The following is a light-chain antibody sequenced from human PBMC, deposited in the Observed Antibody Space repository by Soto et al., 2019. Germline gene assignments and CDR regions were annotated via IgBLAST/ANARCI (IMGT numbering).Light chain of an antibody. CDR3: QQSYSIWWT. CDR1: QSISSF. V-gene: IGKV1-39*01. Sequence: SQMTQSPCCLSTSVWERVTISCRASQSISSFLNCFQQKPGKAPKLLIYAASSLQSGVPSRFSGSGSGTNFTLTIDSLQPEDFATYYCQQSYSIWWTFGQGTKVDIK. J-gene: IGKJ1*01. CDR2: AAS.